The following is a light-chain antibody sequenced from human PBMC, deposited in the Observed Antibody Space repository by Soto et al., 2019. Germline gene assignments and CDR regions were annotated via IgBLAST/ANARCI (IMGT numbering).Light chain of an antibody. CDR3: CSYAGSSTYVV. V-gene: IGLV2-23*01. CDR1: SSDVGSYNL. Sequence: QSALTQPSYVSGSPGQSITISCTATSSDVGSYNLVSWYQQHPGKAPKLMIYEGSKRPSGVSNRFSGSKSGNTASLTISGLQAEDEADYYCCSYAGSSTYVVFGGGTTLTVL. J-gene: IGLJ2*01. CDR2: EGS.